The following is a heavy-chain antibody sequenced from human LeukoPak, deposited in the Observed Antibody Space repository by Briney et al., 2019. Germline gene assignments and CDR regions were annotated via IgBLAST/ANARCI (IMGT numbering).Heavy chain of an antibody. CDR1: GFTVSSNY. D-gene: IGHD3-22*01. J-gene: IGHJ4*02. Sequence: GGSLRLSCAASGFTVSSNYMSWVRQAPGKGLEWVSVIYSGGSTYYADSVKGRFTISRDNSKNTLYLQMNSLRAEDTAVYYCARGNTYYYDSSGYFDYWGQGTLVTVSS. V-gene: IGHV3-53*01. CDR2: IYSGGST. CDR3: ARGNTYYYDSSGYFDY.